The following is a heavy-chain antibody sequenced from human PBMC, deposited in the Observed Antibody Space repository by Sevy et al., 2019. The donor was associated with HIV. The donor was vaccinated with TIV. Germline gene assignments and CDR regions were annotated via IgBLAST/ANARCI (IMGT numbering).Heavy chain of an antibody. J-gene: IGHJ4*02. V-gene: IGHV1-18*01. CDR3: ARAYCSSGRCHSLAY. D-gene: IGHD2-15*01. CDR1: GYTFTSYR. Sequence: ASVKVSCQASGYTFTSYRISWVRQAPGQGPECLGWVSPHNGDTNYVRKLQGRVTMTADTSTSTAYMELRSLRSDDTAVYYCARAYCSSGRCHSLAYWGQGSLVTVSS. CDR2: VSPHNGDT.